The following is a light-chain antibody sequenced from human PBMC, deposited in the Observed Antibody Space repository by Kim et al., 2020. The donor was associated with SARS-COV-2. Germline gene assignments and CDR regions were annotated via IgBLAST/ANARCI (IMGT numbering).Light chain of an antibody. CDR2: AAS. V-gene: IGKV1-17*01. CDR3: LQYSSYPWT. CDR1: QDIRND. Sequence: SASVGDRVIITCRASQDIRNDLNWYQQKPGKAPKGLIYAASSLQSGVPSRFSGSGSGTEFTLTIISLQPEDFATYFCLQYSSYPWTLGQGTKLEI. J-gene: IGKJ2*02.